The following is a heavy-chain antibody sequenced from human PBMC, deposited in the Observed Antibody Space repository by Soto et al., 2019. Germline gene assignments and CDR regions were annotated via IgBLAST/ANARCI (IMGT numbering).Heavy chain of an antibody. CDR1: GFTFSSYA. CDR2: ISGSGGST. CDR3: ATSMVRGVMVPSQD. V-gene: IGHV3-23*01. D-gene: IGHD3-10*01. J-gene: IGHJ4*02. Sequence: GGSLRLSCAASGFTFSSYAMSWVRQAPGKGLEWVSAISGSGGSTYYADSVKGRFTISRDNSKNTLYLQMNSLRAEDTAVYYCATSMVRGVMVPSQDWGQGTLVTVSS.